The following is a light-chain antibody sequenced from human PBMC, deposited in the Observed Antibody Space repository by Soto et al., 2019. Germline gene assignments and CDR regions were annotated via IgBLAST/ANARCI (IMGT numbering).Light chain of an antibody. CDR1: QSIRNF. CDR3: QQRYNWPWT. V-gene: IGKV3-11*01. Sequence: EIVLTHSPLTLHLSQRERAILSCRASQSIRNFLAWYQQKPGQAPRLLIYDASNRASGIPPRFSGSGSGTDFTLAISGLEPEDLAVYYCQQRYNWPWTFGQGTKVDIK. CDR2: DAS. J-gene: IGKJ1*01.